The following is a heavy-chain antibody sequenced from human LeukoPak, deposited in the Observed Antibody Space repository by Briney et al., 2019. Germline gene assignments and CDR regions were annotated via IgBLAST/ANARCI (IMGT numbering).Heavy chain of an antibody. D-gene: IGHD5-18*01. CDR1: GFTFSSYV. J-gene: IGHJ4*02. CDR3: AKDPRGYSYGGIDY. CDR2: ISYDGSNK. V-gene: IGHV3-30*18. Sequence: GRSLRLSYAASGFTFSSYVMHWVRQAPGKGLEWVAVISYDGSNKYYADSVKGRFTISRDNSKNTLYLQMNSLRAEDTAVYYCAKDPRGYSYGGIDYWGQGTLVTVSS.